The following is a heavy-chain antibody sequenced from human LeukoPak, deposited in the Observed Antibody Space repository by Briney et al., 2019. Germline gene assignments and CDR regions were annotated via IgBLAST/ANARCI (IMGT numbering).Heavy chain of an antibody. CDR1: GFSLSNGGVG. V-gene: IGHV2-5*01. D-gene: IGHD4-17*01. J-gene: IGHJ4*02. CDR3: AHGLDYGDYFDY. CDR2: IYWNDDK. Sequence: SGPTLVNPTQTLTLTCTFSGFSLSNGGVGVGWIRQPPGKALEWLALIYWNDDKRYRPSLKTRLSITKDTSRNKVVLTMTNMDPVNTGTNFCAHGLDYGDYFDYWGQGTLVTVSS.